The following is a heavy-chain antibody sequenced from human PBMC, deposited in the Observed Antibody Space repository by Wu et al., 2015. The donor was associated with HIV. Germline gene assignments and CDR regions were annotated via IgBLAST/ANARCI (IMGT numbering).Heavy chain of an antibody. Sequence: QVQLVQSGAEVKKPGASVKISCKASGYTFISNDINWVRQAAGQGPEWMGWMNPKSGNAGFAPDFRGRISLTRNVSATTAYLELSSLTSEDTAVYYCARWLYYDSSGYYGALGYWGQGTLVTVSS. CDR1: GYTFISND. CDR3: ARWLYYDSSGYYGALGY. V-gene: IGHV1-8*01. CDR2: MNPKSGNA. D-gene: IGHD3-22*01. J-gene: IGHJ4*02.